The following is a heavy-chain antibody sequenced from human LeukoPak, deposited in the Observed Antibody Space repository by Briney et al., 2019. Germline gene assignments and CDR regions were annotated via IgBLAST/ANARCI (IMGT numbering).Heavy chain of an antibody. J-gene: IGHJ4*02. CDR1: GFTFSGYW. Sequence: GGSLRLSCAASGFTFSGYWMHWVRQAPGKGLVWVSRINSDGSSTNYADSVRGRFTISRDNAKNTLYLQMNSLRAEDTAVYYCARAWVGVRGGPYYFDYWGQGTLVTVSS. V-gene: IGHV3-74*01. CDR2: INSDGSST. D-gene: IGHD3-10*01. CDR3: ARAWVGVRGGPYYFDY.